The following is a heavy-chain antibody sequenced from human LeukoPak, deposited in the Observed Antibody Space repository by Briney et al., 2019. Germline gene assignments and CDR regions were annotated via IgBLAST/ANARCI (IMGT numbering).Heavy chain of an antibody. V-gene: IGHV3-7*03. CDR2: IKQDGSEK. CDR1: GFTFSSYW. Sequence: PGGALRLSCAASGFTFSSYWMSSVRPAPGKGLGWVANIKQDGSEKYYVGSVKSRFTISRDNAKNSLYLQMNRLRAEDTAVYYGARIRAGYFDYWGQGTLVTVSS. J-gene: IGHJ4*02. CDR3: ARIRAGYFDY.